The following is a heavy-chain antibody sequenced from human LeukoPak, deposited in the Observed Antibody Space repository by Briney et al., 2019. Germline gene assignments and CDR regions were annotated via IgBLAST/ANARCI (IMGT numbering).Heavy chain of an antibody. CDR3: ARDLVTVTKGFDI. Sequence: SETLSLTCAVSDDSFSSHYWTWIRQPPGKGLEWIGYISYIGSTNYNPSLKSRVTVSIDTSKNQFSLKLSSVTAADTAVYYCARDLVTVTKGFDIWGQGTMVSVSS. CDR1: DDSFSSHY. J-gene: IGHJ3*02. CDR2: ISYIGST. V-gene: IGHV4-59*11. D-gene: IGHD4-17*01.